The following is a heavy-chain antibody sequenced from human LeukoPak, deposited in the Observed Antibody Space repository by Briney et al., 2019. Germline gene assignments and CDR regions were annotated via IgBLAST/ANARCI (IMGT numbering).Heavy chain of an antibody. CDR2: IYTSGST. D-gene: IGHD1-26*01. CDR3: ARGGVGAIPFDY. CDR1: GGSISSGSYY. V-gene: IGHV4-61*02. Sequence: PSETLSLTCTVSGGSISSGSYYWSWIRQPAGKGLEWIGRIYTSGSTNYNPSLKSRVTISVDTSKNQFSLKLSSVTAADTAVYYCARGGVGAIPFDYWGQGTLVTVSS. J-gene: IGHJ4*02.